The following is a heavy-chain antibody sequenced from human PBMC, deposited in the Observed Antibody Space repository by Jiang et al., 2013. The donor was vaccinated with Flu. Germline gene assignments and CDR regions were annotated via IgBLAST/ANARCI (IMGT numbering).Heavy chain of an antibody. CDR2: TYYRSQWYH. V-gene: IGHV6-1*01. CDR1: GDSVSSNSAA. CDR3: ARSESGGWLFDY. D-gene: IGHD6-19*01. J-gene: IGHJ4*02. Sequence: SQTLSLTCAISGDSVSSNSAAWGWIRQSPSRGLEWLGRTYYRSQWYHDYAVSVKSRITIDPDTPKNQFSLQLVSLTPEDTAVYYCARSESGGWLFDYWGQGTLVTVSS.